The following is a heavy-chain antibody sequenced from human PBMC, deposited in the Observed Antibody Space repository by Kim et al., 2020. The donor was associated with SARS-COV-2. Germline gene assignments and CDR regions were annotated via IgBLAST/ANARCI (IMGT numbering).Heavy chain of an antibody. J-gene: IGHJ4*02. D-gene: IGHD3-22*01. CDR3: TTGGSSGYEIDY. Sequence: DYAATVKGRFTISRDDSKNTLYLQMNGLKTEDTAVYYCTTGGSSGYEIDYWGQGTLVTVSS. V-gene: IGHV3-15*01.